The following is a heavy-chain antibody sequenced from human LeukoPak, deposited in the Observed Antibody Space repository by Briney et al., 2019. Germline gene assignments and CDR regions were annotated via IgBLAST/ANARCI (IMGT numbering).Heavy chain of an antibody. CDR2: INTDGSST. Sequence: PGGSLRLSCAASGFTFSIYWMHWVRQAPGKGLVWVSRINTDGSSTSYADSVKGRFTISRDNAKNTLYLQMNSLRAEDTALYYCARGLSGGYCSGGSCYSCWGQGTLVTVSS. CDR3: ARGLSGGYCSGGSCYSC. J-gene: IGHJ4*02. V-gene: IGHV3-74*01. CDR1: GFTFSIYW. D-gene: IGHD2-15*01.